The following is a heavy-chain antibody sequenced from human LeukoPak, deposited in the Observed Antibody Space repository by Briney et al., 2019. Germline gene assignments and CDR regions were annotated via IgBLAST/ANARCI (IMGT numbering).Heavy chain of an antibody. D-gene: IGHD1-26*01. CDR1: GFTFSNAW. CDR2: IKSKTDGGTT. V-gene: IGHV3-15*01. CDR3: TTVEWELSDVDY. J-gene: IGHJ4*02. Sequence: GGSLRLSCAASGFTFSNAWMSRVRQAPGKGLEWVGRIKSKTDGGTTDYAAPVKGRFTISRDDSKNTLYLQMNSLKTEDTAVYYCTTVEWELSDVDYWGQGTLVTVSS.